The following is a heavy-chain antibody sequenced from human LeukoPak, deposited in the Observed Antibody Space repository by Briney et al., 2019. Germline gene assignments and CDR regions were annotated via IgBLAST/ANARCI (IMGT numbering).Heavy chain of an antibody. J-gene: IGHJ4*02. Sequence: SVKASCKASGGTFSSYAISWVRQAPGQGLEWMGGIIPIFGTANYAQKFQGRVTMTRDMSTSTVYMELSSLRSDDTAVYYCARAGRRLFGVLIPLSFDYWGPGTPVTVSS. D-gene: IGHD3-3*01. CDR1: GGTFSSYA. CDR3: ARAGRRLFGVLIPLSFDY. V-gene: IGHV1-69*05. CDR2: IIPIFGTA.